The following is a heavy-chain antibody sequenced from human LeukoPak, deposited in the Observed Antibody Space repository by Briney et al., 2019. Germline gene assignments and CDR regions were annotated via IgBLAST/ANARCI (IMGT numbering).Heavy chain of an antibody. J-gene: IGHJ4*02. CDR2: ISYDGSNK. CDR3: AKDPSGSYRFDY. CDR1: GFTFSSYG. V-gene: IGHV3-30*18. Sequence: GGSLRLSCAASGFTFSSYGMHWVRQAPGKGLEWVAVISYDGSNKYYGDSVKGRFTISRDNSKNTLYLQMNSLRAEDTAVYYCAKDPSGSYRFDYWGQGTLVTVSS. D-gene: IGHD1-26*01.